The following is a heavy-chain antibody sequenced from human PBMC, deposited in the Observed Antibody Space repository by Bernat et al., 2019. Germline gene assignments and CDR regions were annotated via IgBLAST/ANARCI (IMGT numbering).Heavy chain of an antibody. CDR3: AKASYSSSWYYFDY. CDR1: GFTFSSYA. D-gene: IGHD6-13*01. J-gene: IGHJ4*02. Sequence: EVQLLESGGGLVQPGGSLRLSCAAPGFTFSSYAMSWVRQAPGKGLEWVSGISWNSGNIDYAESVKGRFTIPRDNAKNSLYLQMNSLRAEDTALYYCAKASYSSSWYYFDYWGQGTLVTVSS. CDR2: ISWNSGNI. V-gene: IGHV3-9*01.